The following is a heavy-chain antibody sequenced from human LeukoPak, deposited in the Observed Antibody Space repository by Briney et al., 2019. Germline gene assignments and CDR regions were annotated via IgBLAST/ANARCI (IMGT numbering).Heavy chain of an antibody. J-gene: IGHJ3*02. V-gene: IGHV3-66*01. CDR1: GFTVSSNY. D-gene: IGHD2-2*01. CDR3: ARGTNNAFDI. CDR2: IYSGGST. Sequence: PRGSLRLSCAASGFTVSSNYMSWVRQAPGKGLEWVSVIYSGGSTYYADSVKGRFTISRDNSKDTLYLQMNSLRAEDTAVYYCARGTNNAFDIWGQGTIVTVSS.